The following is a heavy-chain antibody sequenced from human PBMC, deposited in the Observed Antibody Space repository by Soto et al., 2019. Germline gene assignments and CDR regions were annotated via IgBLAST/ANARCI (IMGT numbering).Heavy chain of an antibody. J-gene: IGHJ4*02. CDR1: GFTLSDYT. Sequence: PGGSLRLSCAASGFTLSDYTMNWVRQAPGKGLEWVSSISRSGIYLYNVDSVKGRFTISRDNAENSLYLQLNSLRAEDTAVYYCAKDRADYDILTGYLDYWGQGTLVTVSS. CDR3: AKDRADYDILTGYLDY. D-gene: IGHD3-9*01. CDR2: ISRSGIYL. V-gene: IGHV3-21*01.